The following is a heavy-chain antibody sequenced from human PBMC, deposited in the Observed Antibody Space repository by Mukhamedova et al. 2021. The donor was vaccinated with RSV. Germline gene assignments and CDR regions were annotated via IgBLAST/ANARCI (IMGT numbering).Heavy chain of an antibody. CDR1: SSYS. V-gene: IGHV3-21*01. CDR3: ARGSSDYYGSGSYYYYYY. CDR2: ISSSSSYI. Sequence: SSYSMNCVRQAPGKGLEWVSSISSSSSYIYYADSVKGRFTISRDNAKNSLYLQMNSLRAEDTAVYYCARGSSDYYGSGSYYYYYY. J-gene: IGHJ6*03. D-gene: IGHD3-10*01.